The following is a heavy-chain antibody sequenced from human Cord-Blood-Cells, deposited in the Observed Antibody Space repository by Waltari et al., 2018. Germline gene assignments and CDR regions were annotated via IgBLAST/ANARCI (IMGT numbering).Heavy chain of an antibody. D-gene: IGHD3-3*01. V-gene: IGHV1-24*01. Sequence: QVQLVQSGAEVKKPGASVKVSCKVYGYTITELSMHWVRQAPGKGLEWMGVFDPEDGETIHAQKFQGRVTMTEDTSTDTAYMELSSLRSEDMAVYYCATGKMEAIFGVVSPFDYWGQGTLVTVSS. CDR1: GYTITELS. J-gene: IGHJ4*02. CDR3: ATGKMEAIFGVVSPFDY. CDR2: FDPEDGET.